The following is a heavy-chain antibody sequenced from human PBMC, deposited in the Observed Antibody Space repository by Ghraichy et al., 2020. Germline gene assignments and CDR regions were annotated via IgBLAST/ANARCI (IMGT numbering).Heavy chain of an antibody. D-gene: IGHD3-22*01. CDR1: GFTVSSNY. CDR2: IYSGGST. J-gene: IGHJ6*02. CDR3: ARDRRAPYYDSSGYYPRNYYYYYGMDV. V-gene: IGHV3-53*04. Sequence: GGSLRLSCAASGFTVSSNYMSWVRQAPGKGLEWVSVIYSGGSTYYADSVKGRFTISRHNSKNTLYLQMNSLRAEDTAVYYCARDRRAPYYDSSGYYPRNYYYYYGMDVWGQGTTVTVSS.